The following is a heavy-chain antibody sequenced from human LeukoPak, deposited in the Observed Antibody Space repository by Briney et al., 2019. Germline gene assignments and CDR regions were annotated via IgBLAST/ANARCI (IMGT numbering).Heavy chain of an antibody. CDR3: ARQGITIFGVVNPIDY. V-gene: IGHV5-51*01. CDR2: IYPGDSDT. Sequence: GESLKISCKGSGYTFTSYWIGWVRQMPGKGLEWMGIIYPGDSDTRYSPSFQGQVTISADKSISTAHLQWSSLKASDTAMYYCARQGITIFGVVNPIDYWGQGTLVTVSS. D-gene: IGHD3-3*01. J-gene: IGHJ4*02. CDR1: GYTFTSYW.